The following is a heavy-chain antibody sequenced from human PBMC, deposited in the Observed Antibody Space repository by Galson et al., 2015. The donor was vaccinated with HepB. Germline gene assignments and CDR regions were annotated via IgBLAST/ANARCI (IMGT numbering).Heavy chain of an antibody. V-gene: IGHV3-33*08. Sequence: SLRLSCAASGFTFSRNGMHWVRQAPGKGLEWVAVIWHDGSNSYYADSVKGRFTISRDNSKNTLYLQRNSLRAEDTAVYYCAREDADIAAMTLDHWGQGTLVTVSS. CDR3: AREDADIAAMTLDH. CDR1: GFTFSRNG. J-gene: IGHJ4*02. CDR2: IWHDGSNS. D-gene: IGHD6-25*01.